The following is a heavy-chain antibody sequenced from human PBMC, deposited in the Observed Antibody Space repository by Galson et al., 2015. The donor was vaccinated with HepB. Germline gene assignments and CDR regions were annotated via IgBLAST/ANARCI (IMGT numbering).Heavy chain of an antibody. V-gene: IGHV3-21*01. CDR2: ISSSSSYI. CDR1: GFTFSSYS. D-gene: IGHD2-2*01. Sequence: SLRLSCAASGFTFSSYSMNWVRQAPGKGLEWVSSISSSSSYIYYADSVKGRFTISRDNAKNSLYLQMNSLRAEDTAVYYCARAGYCSSTSCYGDYWGQGTLVTVSS. J-gene: IGHJ4*02. CDR3: ARAGYCSSTSCYGDY.